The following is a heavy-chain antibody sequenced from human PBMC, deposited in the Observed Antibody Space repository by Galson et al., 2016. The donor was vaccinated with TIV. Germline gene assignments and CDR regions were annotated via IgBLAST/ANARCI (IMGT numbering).Heavy chain of an antibody. V-gene: IGHV3-15*01. CDR3: TTERSYGYNDH. D-gene: IGHD5-12*01. CDR2: IKSKSDAGTT. Sequence: SLRLSCAASGFTFSKAWMTWVRQAPGKGLEWVGRIKSKSDAGTTEYAAPVKGRFIISRDDSKGTLFLQMDSLRTEDTAMYYCTTERSYGYNDHWGQGTLVPVSS. CDR1: GFTFSKAW. J-gene: IGHJ4*02.